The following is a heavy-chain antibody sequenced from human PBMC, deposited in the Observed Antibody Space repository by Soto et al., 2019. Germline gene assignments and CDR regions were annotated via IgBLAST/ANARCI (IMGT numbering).Heavy chain of an antibody. J-gene: IGHJ4*02. V-gene: IGHV1-69*01. Sequence: QVQLVQSGAEVKKPGSSVKVSCKASGGTFSSYAISWVRQAPGQGLEWMGGIIPIFGTANYAQKFQGRVTITADESKSTAYMELSSLRSEDTAVYYCARDHCSGGSCYFGTYYWGQGTLVTVSS. CDR3: ARDHCSGGSCYFGTYY. CDR2: IIPIFGTA. D-gene: IGHD2-15*01. CDR1: GGTFSSYA.